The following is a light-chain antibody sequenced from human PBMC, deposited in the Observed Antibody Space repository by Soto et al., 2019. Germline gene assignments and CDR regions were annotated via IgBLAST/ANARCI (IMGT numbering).Light chain of an antibody. J-gene: IGKJ1*01. CDR1: QSVTTSY. CDR2: GAS. CDR3: QQYGNSPWT. Sequence: IVLTPSPGTLSLSPGERATLSCRASQSVTTSYLARYQRKPGQAPRLVIYGASTRAAGIPDRFSGSRSGTDFHLTISRLEPEDVPVYYCQQYGNSPWTLGQGTKVDI. V-gene: IGKV3-20*01.